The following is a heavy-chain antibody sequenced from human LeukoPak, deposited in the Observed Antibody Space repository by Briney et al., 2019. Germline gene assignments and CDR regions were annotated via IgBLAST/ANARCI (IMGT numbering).Heavy chain of an antibody. Sequence: GGSLRLSCAASGFTVSNNYMTWVRQAPGKGLEWVSVIYSGGNTYYADSVKGRFTISRDNSKNTLYLQMNSLRAEDTAVYYCARDAPNNAATWGQGTLVTVSS. D-gene: IGHD1-14*01. J-gene: IGHJ5*02. CDR1: GFTVSNNY. CDR3: ARDAPNNAAT. V-gene: IGHV3-53*01. CDR2: IYSGGNT.